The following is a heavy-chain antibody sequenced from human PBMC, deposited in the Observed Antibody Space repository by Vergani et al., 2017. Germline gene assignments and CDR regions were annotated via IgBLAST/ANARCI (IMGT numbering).Heavy chain of an antibody. J-gene: IGHJ3*02. Sequence: EVQLVESGGGLIQPGGSLRLSCAASGFTVSSNYMSWVRQAPGKGLEWVSVMYSGGSTYYADSVKGRFTISRDNSKNTLYLQMNSLRAEDTAVYYCARDRSGSYLDAFDIWGQGTMVTVSS. V-gene: IGHV3-53*01. CDR3: ARDRSGSYLDAFDI. CDR1: GFTVSSNY. CDR2: MYSGGST. D-gene: IGHD3-10*01.